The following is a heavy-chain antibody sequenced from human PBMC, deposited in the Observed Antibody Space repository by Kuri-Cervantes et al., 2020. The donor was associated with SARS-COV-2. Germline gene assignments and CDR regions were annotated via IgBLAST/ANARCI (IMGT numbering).Heavy chain of an antibody. CDR3: ARDSGRYSSGWYTRRTPYFDY. CDR1: GFRFSSYW. J-gene: IGHJ4*02. Sequence: GESLKIPCAASGFRFSSYWMTWVRQAPGKGLEWVANIMQDGSEKYYVDSVKGRFTISRDNAKNSLYLQMNSLRAEDTAVYYCARDSGRYSSGWYTRRTPYFDYWGQGTLVTVSS. V-gene: IGHV3-7*01. CDR2: IMQDGSEK. D-gene: IGHD6-19*01.